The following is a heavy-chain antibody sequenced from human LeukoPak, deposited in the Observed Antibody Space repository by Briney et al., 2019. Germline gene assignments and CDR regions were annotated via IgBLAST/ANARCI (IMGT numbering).Heavy chain of an antibody. Sequence: GESLKISCKGSGYSFTSYWIGWVRQMPGKGLEWMGIIYPGDSDTRYSPSFQGQVTISADKSVSTAYLQWSSLKASDTAMYYCARQAPLHCSGGSCFGYWGQGTLVTVSS. J-gene: IGHJ4*02. V-gene: IGHV5-51*01. D-gene: IGHD2-15*01. CDR2: IYPGDSDT. CDR3: ARQAPLHCSGGSCFGY. CDR1: GYSFTSYW.